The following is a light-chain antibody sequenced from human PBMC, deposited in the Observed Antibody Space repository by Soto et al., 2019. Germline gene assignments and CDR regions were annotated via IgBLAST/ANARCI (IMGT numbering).Light chain of an antibody. Sequence: QSVLTQPASVSGSPGQSITISCTGTSGDIGAYNYISWYQQHPGKAPKLMIYDVTYRPSGVSNRFSGSKSGNTASLTISGLQAEDEADYYCSSYAGSSTPYVFGSGTKVTVL. CDR3: SSYAGSSTPYV. V-gene: IGLV2-14*03. CDR1: SGDIGAYNY. J-gene: IGLJ1*01. CDR2: DVT.